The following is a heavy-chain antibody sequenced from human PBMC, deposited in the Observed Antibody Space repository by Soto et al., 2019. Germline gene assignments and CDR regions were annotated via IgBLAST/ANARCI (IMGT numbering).Heavy chain of an antibody. CDR2: INAGNGNT. CDR3: ARGTYYYDSSGYCYRLGYFQH. V-gene: IGHV1-3*01. CDR1: GYTFTCYA. D-gene: IGHD3-22*01. J-gene: IGHJ1*01. Sequence: GASVKVSCKASGYTFTCYAMHWVRQAPGQRLEWMGWINAGNGNTKYSQKFQGRVTITRDTSASTAYMELSSLRSEDTAVYYCARGTYYYDSSGYCYRLGYFQHWGQGTLVTVSS.